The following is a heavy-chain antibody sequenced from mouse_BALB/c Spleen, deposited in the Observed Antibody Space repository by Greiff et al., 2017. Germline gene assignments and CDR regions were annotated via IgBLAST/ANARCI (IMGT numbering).Heavy chain of an antibody. D-gene: IGHD2-3*01. Sequence: EVKVVESGPSLVKPSQTLSLTCSVTGDSITSGYWNWIRKFPGNKLEYMGYISYSGSTYYNPSLKSRISITRDTSKNQYYLQLNSVTTEDTATYYCARWLLRGYAMDYWGQGTSVTVSS. J-gene: IGHJ4*01. CDR1: GDSITSGY. CDR2: ISYSGST. V-gene: IGHV3-8*02. CDR3: ARWLLRGYAMDY.